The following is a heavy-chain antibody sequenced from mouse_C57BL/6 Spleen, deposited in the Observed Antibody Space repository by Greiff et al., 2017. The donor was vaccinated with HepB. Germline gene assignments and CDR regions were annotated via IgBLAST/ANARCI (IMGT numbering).Heavy chain of an antibody. CDR1: GYTFTSYW. Sequence: VQVVESGAELAKPGASVKLSCKASGYTFTSYWMHWVKQRPGQGLEWIGYINPSSGYTKYNQKFKDKATLTADKSSSTSYMHLSSLTYEDSAVYYCSRYNGSSYWYSDDWGTGTTVTVSS. CDR2: INPSSGYT. V-gene: IGHV1-7*01. CDR3: SRYNGSSYWYSDD. D-gene: IGHD1-1*01. J-gene: IGHJ1*03.